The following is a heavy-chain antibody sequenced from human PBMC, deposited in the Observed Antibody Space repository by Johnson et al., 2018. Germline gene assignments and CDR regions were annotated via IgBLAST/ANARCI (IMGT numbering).Heavy chain of an antibody. CDR2: ISFDGKVS. CDR1: GFIFSNYD. CDR3: ANGPLIGGDIAEFHH. V-gene: IGHV3-30*18. Sequence: VQLVESGGGVVQXGTSXRLXCAASGFIFSNYDIHWVRQAPGKGLEWVSVISFDGKVSYYTESMKGRFTIPRDNSKSTAYLQIDTLRADDTALYYCANGPLIGGDIAEFHHWGQGTLVTVSS. D-gene: IGHD2-15*01. J-gene: IGHJ1*01.